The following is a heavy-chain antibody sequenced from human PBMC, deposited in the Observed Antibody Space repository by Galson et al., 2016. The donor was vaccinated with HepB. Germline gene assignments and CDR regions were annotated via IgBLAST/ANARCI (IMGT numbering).Heavy chain of an antibody. CDR1: GFTFSSYA. CDR3: AKVGPSCSSTRCSDYYFDY. D-gene: IGHD2-2*01. J-gene: IGHJ4*02. V-gene: IGHV3-23*01. Sequence: SLRLSCAAPGFTFSSYAMNWVRQAPGKGLEWVAAVSGSAAGTEYGITTDYADSVKGRFTISRDNSKNTLYLQMNSLRAEDTAVYYCAKVGPSCSSTRCSDYYFDYWGQGTLVTVSS. CDR2: VSGSAAGTEYGITT.